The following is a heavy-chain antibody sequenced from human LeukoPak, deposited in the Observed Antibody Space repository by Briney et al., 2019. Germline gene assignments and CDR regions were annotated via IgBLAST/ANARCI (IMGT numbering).Heavy chain of an antibody. CDR3: ARDPSVSGTGWFDP. CDR2: ISYDGRNK. V-gene: IGHV3-30*03. Sequence: GKSLRLSCAASGFTFNNYGMHWVRQAPGKGLEWVAVISYDGRNKHYPDSVKGRFTISRDISTDTLWLQMDSLRDEDTAVYYCARDPSVSGTGWFDPWGQGTLVTVSS. CDR1: GFTFNNYG. D-gene: IGHD6-19*01. J-gene: IGHJ5*02.